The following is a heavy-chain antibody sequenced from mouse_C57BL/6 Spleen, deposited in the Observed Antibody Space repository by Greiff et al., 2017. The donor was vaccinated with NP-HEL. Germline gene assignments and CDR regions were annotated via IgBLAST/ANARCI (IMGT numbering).Heavy chain of an antibody. J-gene: IGHJ4*01. V-gene: IGHV1-39*01. CDR2: INPNYGST. D-gene: IGHD2-4*01. CDR3: AAYVYDYGGEAYAMDY. Sequence: VQLQQSGPELVMPGASVKLSCKASGYSFTDYYMNWVKQSHGKSLEWIGVINPNYGSTSYNQKFTGQSTLTVDQASSTAYMQLNSLTSVDSAVYYCAAYVYDYGGEAYAMDYWGQGTSVTVSS. CDR1: GYSFTDYY.